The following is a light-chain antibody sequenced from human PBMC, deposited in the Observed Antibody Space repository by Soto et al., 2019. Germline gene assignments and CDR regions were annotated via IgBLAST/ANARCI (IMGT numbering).Light chain of an antibody. J-gene: IGLJ3*02. CDR3: GSYTSATTWV. CDR2: EVS. Sequence: QSALTQPASVSGSPGQSINISCTGSSSDIGRYNYVSWYQQLPGKAPKLMIYEVSNRPSGVSNRFSGSKSGNTASLSISGLQTEDEADYYCGSYTSATTWVFGGGTKLTVL. CDR1: SSDIGRYNY. V-gene: IGLV2-14*03.